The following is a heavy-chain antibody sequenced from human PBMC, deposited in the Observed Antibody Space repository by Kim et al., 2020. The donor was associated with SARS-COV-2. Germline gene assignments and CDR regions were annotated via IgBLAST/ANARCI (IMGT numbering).Heavy chain of an antibody. V-gene: IGHV3-23*01. CDR3: AKDHPSSGWPTFDC. J-gene: IGHJ4*01. Sequence: GWSLRLSCAASGFSSNNYAMSWVRQAPGKGLEWVSAITKFDGRTYYADSVMGRFTISRDISKNTVYLQMNSLRVEDTALYFCAKDHPSSGWPTFDCWG. D-gene: IGHD6-19*01. CDR2: ITKFDGRT. CDR1: GFSSNNYA.